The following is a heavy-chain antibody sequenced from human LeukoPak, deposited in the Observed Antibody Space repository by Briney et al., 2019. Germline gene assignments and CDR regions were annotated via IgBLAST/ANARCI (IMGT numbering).Heavy chain of an antibody. V-gene: IGHV4-30-4*01. J-gene: IGHJ4*02. Sequence: PSETLSLTCTVSGGSISSGDYYWTWIRQPPGKGLEWIGYIYYSGGTYCNPSLKSRLIISVDTSKNQFSLKLSSVTAADTAVYYCARGLGSSWYGDWGQGTLVTVSS. CDR3: ARGLGSSWYGD. D-gene: IGHD6-13*01. CDR1: GGSISSGDYY. CDR2: IYYSGGT.